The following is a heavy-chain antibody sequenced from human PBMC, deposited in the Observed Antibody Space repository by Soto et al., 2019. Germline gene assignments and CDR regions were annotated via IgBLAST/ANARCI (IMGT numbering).Heavy chain of an antibody. CDR3: ERDPWDDGGVTLDY. J-gene: IGHJ4*02. Sequence: QVQLVQSGAEVKQPGASVKVSCKASGYTFTNYFIQWLRQAPGQRLEWMGWINPHDGGTNYAQKFQGRLDVTSDTSISTAYMELSSLTSDDTAVYYWERDPWDDGGVTLDYWGQGTLVTVSS. D-gene: IGHD1-1*01. V-gene: IGHV1-2*02. CDR1: GYTFTNYF. CDR2: INPHDGGT.